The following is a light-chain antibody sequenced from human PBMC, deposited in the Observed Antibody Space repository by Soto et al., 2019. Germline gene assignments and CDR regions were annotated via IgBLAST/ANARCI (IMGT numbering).Light chain of an antibody. J-gene: IGKJ4*01. Sequence: EIVLTQSPATLSLSPGERATLSCRASQSVSSYLAWYQQKPGQAPRLLIYDASNRATGIPARFSGSGSGTDFTLTISSLEPEDFAVYYCQQRSNWPSLTFSGGTKVEIE. CDR3: QQRSNWPSLT. CDR1: QSVSSY. CDR2: DAS. V-gene: IGKV3-11*01.